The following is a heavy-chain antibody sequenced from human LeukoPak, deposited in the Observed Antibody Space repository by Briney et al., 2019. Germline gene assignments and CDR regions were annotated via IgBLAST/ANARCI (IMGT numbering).Heavy chain of an antibody. Sequence: GASVKVSCKASGYTFTGYYMHWVRQAPGQGLEWMGRINPNSGGTNYAQKFQGRVTMTRDTSISTAYMELSRLRSDDTAVYYCARAHWNDGHWFDPWGQGTLVTVSS. CDR2: INPNSGGT. CDR3: ARAHWNDGHWFDP. J-gene: IGHJ5*02. CDR1: GYTFTGYY. D-gene: IGHD1-1*01. V-gene: IGHV1-2*06.